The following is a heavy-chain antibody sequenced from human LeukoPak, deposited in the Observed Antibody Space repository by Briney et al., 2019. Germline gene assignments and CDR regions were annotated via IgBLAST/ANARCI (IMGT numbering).Heavy chain of an antibody. CDR1: GFTFSSYA. D-gene: IGHD3-10*01. CDR3: ARENHTYGSEFDY. V-gene: IGHV3-30*04. Sequence: GGSLRLSCAASGFTFSSYAMHWVRQAPGKGLEWLAVMSYDGGNKYYADSVKGRFTISRDNSKNTLYLQMNSLRAEDTAVYYCARENHTYGSEFDYWGQGTLVTVSS. J-gene: IGHJ4*02. CDR2: MSYDGGNK.